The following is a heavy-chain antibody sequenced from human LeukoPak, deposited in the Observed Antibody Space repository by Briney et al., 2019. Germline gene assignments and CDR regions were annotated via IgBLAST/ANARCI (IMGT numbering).Heavy chain of an antibody. CDR1: GGSISSYY. CDR3: ARIYQVDTATVP. V-gene: IGHV4-59*01. J-gene: IGHJ4*02. D-gene: IGHD5-18*01. CDR2: IYYSGST. Sequence: KPSETLSLTCTVSGGSISSYYWSWIRQPPGKGLEWIGYIYYSGSTNYNPSLKSRVTISVDTSKNQFSLKLSSVTAADTAVYYCARIYQVDTATVPWGQGTLVTVSS.